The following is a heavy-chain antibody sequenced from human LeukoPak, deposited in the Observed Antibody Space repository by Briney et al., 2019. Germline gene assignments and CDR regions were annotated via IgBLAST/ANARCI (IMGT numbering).Heavy chain of an antibody. CDR2: IKQDGSEK. CDR1: GFTFSSYW. J-gene: IGHJ4*02. D-gene: IGHD3-10*01. Sequence: GGSLRLSCAASGFTFSSYWMSWVRQAPGKGLEWVANIKQDGSEKYYVDSVKGRFTISRDNAKNSLYLQMNSLRAEDTAVYYCARGTMVRGVITLFDYWGQGTLVTVSS. V-gene: IGHV3-7*01. CDR3: ARGTMVRGVITLFDY.